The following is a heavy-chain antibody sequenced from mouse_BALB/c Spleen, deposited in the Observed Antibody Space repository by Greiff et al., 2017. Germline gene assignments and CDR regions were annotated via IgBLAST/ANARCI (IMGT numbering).Heavy chain of an antibody. CDR1: GYTFTDYY. D-gene: IGHD4-1*01. CDR3: ARVENGGTAAD. Sequence: VQLQQSGAELARPGASVKLSCKASGYTFTDYYINWVKQRTGQGLEWIGEIYPGSGNTYYNEKFKGKATLTADKSSSTAYMQLSSLTSEDSAVYFCARVENGGTAADWGQGTLVTVSA. V-gene: IGHV1-77*01. CDR2: IYPGSGNT. J-gene: IGHJ3*01.